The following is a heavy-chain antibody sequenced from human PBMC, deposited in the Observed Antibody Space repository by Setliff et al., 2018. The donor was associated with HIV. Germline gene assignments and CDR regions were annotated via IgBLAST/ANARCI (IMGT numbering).Heavy chain of an antibody. J-gene: IGHJ5*02. CDR1: GSTFIGHY. D-gene: IGHD3-10*02. CDR3: ARDMFEIWERSLAKGDEFDP. CDR2: INPNSGDT. Sequence: SVKVSCKASGSTFIGHYIHWVRQAPGQGLEWMGWINPNSGDTKYAQKFQDRVSLTRDTSLSTAYMELSSLTSDDTAIYYCARDMFEIWERSLAKGDEFDPWGQGSLVTVSS. V-gene: IGHV1-2*02.